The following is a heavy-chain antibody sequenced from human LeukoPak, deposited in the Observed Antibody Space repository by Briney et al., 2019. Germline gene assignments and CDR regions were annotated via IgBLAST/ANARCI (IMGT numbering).Heavy chain of an antibody. Sequence: GASVTVSCKASGYTFTDYYIHWVRQAPGHGQEWLGWMNVKTGATSSAQRFPGRFTMTRDMSIGTASMEFSSLTSDDTAVYYCARQSGTYWGLDYWGQGTPVTVSS. CDR1: GYTFTDYY. CDR2: MNVKTGAT. V-gene: IGHV1-2*02. D-gene: IGHD1-26*01. CDR3: ARQSGTYWGLDY. J-gene: IGHJ4*02.